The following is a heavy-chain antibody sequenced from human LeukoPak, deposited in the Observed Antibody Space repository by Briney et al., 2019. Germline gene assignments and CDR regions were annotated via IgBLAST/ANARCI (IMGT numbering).Heavy chain of an antibody. D-gene: IGHD3-10*01. Sequence: GGSLRLSCAASGFTFSSYAMSWVRQAPGKGLEWVSAISGSGGSTYYADSVKGRFTISRDNSKNTLHLQMNSLRAEDTAVYFCAKGTRGSEFDYWGQGTLVTVSS. V-gene: IGHV3-23*01. J-gene: IGHJ4*02. CDR1: GFTFSSYA. CDR2: ISGSGGST. CDR3: AKGTRGSEFDY.